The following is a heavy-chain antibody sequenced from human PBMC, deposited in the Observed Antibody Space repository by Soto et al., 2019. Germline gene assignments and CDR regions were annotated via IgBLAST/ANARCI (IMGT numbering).Heavy chain of an antibody. CDR3: TRAYYYDSSGYYRY. Sequence: GGSLRLSCTASGFTFGDYAMSWFRLAPGKGLEWVGFIRSKAYGGTTEYAASVKGRFTISRDDSESIAYLQMNSLKTEDTAVYYCTRAYYYDSSGYYRYWGQGTLVTVSS. CDR1: GFTFGDYA. CDR2: IRSKAYGGTT. J-gene: IGHJ4*02. V-gene: IGHV3-49*03. D-gene: IGHD3-22*01.